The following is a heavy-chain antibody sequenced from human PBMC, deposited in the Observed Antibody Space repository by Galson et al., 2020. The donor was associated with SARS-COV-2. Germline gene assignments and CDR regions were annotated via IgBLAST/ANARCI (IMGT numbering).Heavy chain of an antibody. J-gene: IGHJ3*02. CDR1: GTSISSGSYS. CDR2: ISHSGGT. CDR3: ARLYYGEYAPEAFDI. V-gene: IGHV4-30-2*01. D-gene: IGHD4-17*01. Sequence: SETLSLTCAVSGTSISSGSYSWNWIRQPPGKGLEWIGYISHSGGTYYNPSLKSRVTISGDRSKNQFSLRLSSVTAADMAVYYCARLYYGEYAPEAFDIWGPGTRVTVAS.